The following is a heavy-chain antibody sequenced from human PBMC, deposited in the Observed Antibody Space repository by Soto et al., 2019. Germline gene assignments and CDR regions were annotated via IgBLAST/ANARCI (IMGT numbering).Heavy chain of an antibody. Sequence: ASVKVSCKASGYTFTSYCISWVRQAPGQGLEWMGWISAYNGNTNYAQKLQGRVTMTTDTSTSTAYMELRSLRSDDTAVYYCAREVSSGWYHYFDYWGQGTLVTVSS. D-gene: IGHD6-19*01. CDR1: GYTFTSYC. CDR3: AREVSSGWYHYFDY. V-gene: IGHV1-18*01. CDR2: ISAYNGNT. J-gene: IGHJ4*02.